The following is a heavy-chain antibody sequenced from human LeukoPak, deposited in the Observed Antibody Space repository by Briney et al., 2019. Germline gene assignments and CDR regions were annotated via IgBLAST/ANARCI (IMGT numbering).Heavy chain of an antibody. CDR1: GGSFSGYY. D-gene: IGHD6-13*01. CDR2: INHRGST. J-gene: IGHJ4*02. Sequence: SETLSLTCAVYGGSFSGYYWSWIRQPPGKGLEWIGEINHRGSTNYNPSLKSRVTISVDTSKNQFSLKLSSVTAADTAVYYCARGREYSSSPFDYWGQGTLVTVSS. V-gene: IGHV4-34*01. CDR3: ARGREYSSSPFDY.